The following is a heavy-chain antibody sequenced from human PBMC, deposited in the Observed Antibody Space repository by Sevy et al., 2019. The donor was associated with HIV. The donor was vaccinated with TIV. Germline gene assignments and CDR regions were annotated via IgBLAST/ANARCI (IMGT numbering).Heavy chain of an antibody. J-gene: IGHJ4*02. D-gene: IGHD3-10*01. CDR3: ASTARNYPQKGYYFDY. CDR1: GGSISSSNW. Sequence: LLQLRETLSLTCAVSGGSISSSNWWSWVRQPPGKGLEWIGEIYRSGSTNYNPSLKSRVTISVDKSKNQFSLKLSSVTAADTAVYYCASTARNYPQKGYYFDYWGQGTLVTVSS. V-gene: IGHV4-4*03. CDR2: IYRSGST.